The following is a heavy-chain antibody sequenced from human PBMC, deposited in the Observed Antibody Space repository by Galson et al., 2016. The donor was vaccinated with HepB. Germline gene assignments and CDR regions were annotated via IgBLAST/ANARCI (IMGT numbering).Heavy chain of an antibody. CDR2: ILYDGSKK. Sequence: SLRLSCAASGFTFSRYGMHWVRQAPGKGLEWVAVILYDGSKKYYEDSVKGRFTISRGNSKNTLYLQMNSLRAEDTAVYYCARDSFTIFGETPNWFDPWGQGTLVTVSS. D-gene: IGHD3-3*01. J-gene: IGHJ5*02. CDR3: ARDSFTIFGETPNWFDP. CDR1: GFTFSRYG. V-gene: IGHV3-33*01.